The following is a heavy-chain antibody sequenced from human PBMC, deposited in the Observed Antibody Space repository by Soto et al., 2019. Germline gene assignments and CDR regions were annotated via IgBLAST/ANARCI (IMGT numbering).Heavy chain of an antibody. J-gene: IGHJ4*02. V-gene: IGHV3-9*01. Sequence: GGSLRLSCAASGFTFDDYAMHWVRQAPGKGLEWVSGISWNSGSIGYADSVKGRFTISRDNAKNSLYLQMNSLRAEDTALYYCAKGSGWSYGYYFDYWGQGTLVTVSS. CDR1: GFTFDDYA. CDR2: ISWNSGSI. D-gene: IGHD5-18*01. CDR3: AKGSGWSYGYYFDY.